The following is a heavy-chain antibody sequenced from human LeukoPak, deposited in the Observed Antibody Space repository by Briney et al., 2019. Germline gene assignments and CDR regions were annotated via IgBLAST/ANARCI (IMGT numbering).Heavy chain of an antibody. CDR1: GYTFTSYA. J-gene: IGHJ6*02. Sequence: ASVKVSCKASGYTFTSYAMNWVRQAPGQGLEWMGWINTNTGNPTYAQGFTGRFVFSLDTSVSTAYLQISSLKAEDTAVYYCARVFGSSGYYDYYYYGMDVWGQGTTVTVSS. V-gene: IGHV7-4-1*02. CDR3: ARVFGSSGYYDYYYYGMDV. D-gene: IGHD3-22*01. CDR2: INTNTGNP.